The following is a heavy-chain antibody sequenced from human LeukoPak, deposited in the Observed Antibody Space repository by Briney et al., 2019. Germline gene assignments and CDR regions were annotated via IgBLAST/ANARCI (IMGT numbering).Heavy chain of an antibody. D-gene: IGHD3-22*01. J-gene: IGHJ4*02. CDR1: GCSFTSYW. CDR3: ARPNYYYDSSGHTIFDY. CDR2: IYPGDSDT. Sequence: GESLKISCKGSGCSFTSYWIGWVRQMPGKGLEWMGIIYPGDSDTRYSPSFQGQVTISADKSISTAYLQWSSLKASDTAMYYCARPNYYYDSSGHTIFDYWGQGTLVTVSS. V-gene: IGHV5-51*01.